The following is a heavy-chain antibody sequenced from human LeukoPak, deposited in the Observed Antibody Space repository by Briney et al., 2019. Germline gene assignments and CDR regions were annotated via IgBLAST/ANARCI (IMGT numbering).Heavy chain of an antibody. V-gene: IGHV4-61*02. Sequence: SETLSLTCTVSGGSISSGSYYWSWIRQPAGKGLEWIGRIYTSGSTNYNPSLKSRVTISVDTSKNQFSLKLSSVTAADTAVYYCARGRAYCGGDCYLGGPRRLGYYYYMDVWGKGTTVTVSS. CDR3: ARGRAYCGGDCYLGGPRRLGYYYYMDV. CDR1: GGSISSGSYY. CDR2: IYTSGST. J-gene: IGHJ6*03. D-gene: IGHD2-21*02.